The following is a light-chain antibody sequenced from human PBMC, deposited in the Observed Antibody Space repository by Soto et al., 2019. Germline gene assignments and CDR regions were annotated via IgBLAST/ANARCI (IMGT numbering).Light chain of an antibody. V-gene: IGKV1-39*01. CDR1: QSLLHSNGYNY. CDR3: QQTYSTPPT. Sequence: MTQSPLSLPVTPGEPASISCRSSQSLLHSNGYNYLNWYQQKAGLAPKLLIYAASSLQSGVPSRFSGSGSGTDFTLTISSLQPEDFATYYCQQTYSTPPTFGQGTKVDIK. CDR2: AAS. J-gene: IGKJ1*01.